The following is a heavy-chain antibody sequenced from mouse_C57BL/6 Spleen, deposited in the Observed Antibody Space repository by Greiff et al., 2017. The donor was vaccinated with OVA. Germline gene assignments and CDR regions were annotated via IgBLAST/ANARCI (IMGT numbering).Heavy chain of an antibody. Sequence: VKLQQPGAELVRPGSSVKLSCKASGYTFTSYWMHWVKQRPIQGLEWIGNIDPSDSETHYNQKFKDKATLTVDKSSSTAYMQLSSLTSEDSAVYYCARSYYGSPFMDYWGQGTSVTVSS. CDR3: ARSYYGSPFMDY. CDR1: GYTFTSYW. D-gene: IGHD1-1*01. J-gene: IGHJ4*01. V-gene: IGHV1-52*01. CDR2: IDPSDSET.